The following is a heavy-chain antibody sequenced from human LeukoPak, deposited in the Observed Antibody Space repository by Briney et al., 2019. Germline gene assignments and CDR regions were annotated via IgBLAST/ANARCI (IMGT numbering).Heavy chain of an antibody. CDR3: AKGDLASLWKIDY. CDR2: ISYDGSNK. CDR1: GFTFSSYG. Sequence: GGSLRLSCAASGFTFSSYGMHWVRQAPGKGPEWVAVISYDGSNKYYADSVKGRFTISRDNSKNTLYLQMNSLRAEDTAVYYCAKGDLASLWKIDYWGQGTLVTVSS. V-gene: IGHV3-30*18. D-gene: IGHD3-10*01. J-gene: IGHJ4*02.